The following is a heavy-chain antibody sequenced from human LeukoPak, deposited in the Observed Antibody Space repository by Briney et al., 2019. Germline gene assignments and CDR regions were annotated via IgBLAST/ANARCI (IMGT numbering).Heavy chain of an antibody. D-gene: IGHD3-22*01. J-gene: IGHJ4*02. CDR3: ATYYYDSSGYYRN. V-gene: IGHV3-74*01. CDR1: GFTFSSYW. Sequence: GGSLRLSCAVSGFTFSSYWMHWVRQAPGKGLVWVSRINSDGSSTSYADSVKGRFTISRDNAKNTLYLQMNSLRAEDTAVYYCATYYYDSSGYYRNWGQGTLVTVSS. CDR2: INSDGSST.